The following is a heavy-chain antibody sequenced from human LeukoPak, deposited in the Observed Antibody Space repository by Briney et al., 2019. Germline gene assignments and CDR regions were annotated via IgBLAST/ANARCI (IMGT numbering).Heavy chain of an antibody. Sequence: ASVKVSCKASGHTFTSYYLHWVRQAPGQGLEWMGIINPSGGSTSYAQKFQGRVTITADESTSTAYMELSSLRSEDTAVYYCARVSRREEYYYDSSEVLWDYFDYWGQGTLVTVSS. D-gene: IGHD3-22*01. V-gene: IGHV1-46*01. CDR1: GHTFTSYY. CDR3: ARVSRREEYYYDSSEVLWDYFDY. CDR2: INPSGGST. J-gene: IGHJ4*02.